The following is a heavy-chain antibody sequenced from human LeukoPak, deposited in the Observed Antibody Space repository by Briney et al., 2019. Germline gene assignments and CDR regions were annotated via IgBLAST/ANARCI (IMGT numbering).Heavy chain of an antibody. CDR2: ITPYNGNT. Sequence: ASVKVSCKASGYTFTNFGISWVRQAPGQGLEWMGWITPYNGNTNYAQTLQGRVTMTTDTSTSTAYMELRSLRSDDTAVYYCARGYCSSTSCSPGGYWGQGTLVTVSS. CDR3: ARGYCSSTSCSPGGY. J-gene: IGHJ4*02. V-gene: IGHV1-18*01. CDR1: GYTFTNFG. D-gene: IGHD2-2*01.